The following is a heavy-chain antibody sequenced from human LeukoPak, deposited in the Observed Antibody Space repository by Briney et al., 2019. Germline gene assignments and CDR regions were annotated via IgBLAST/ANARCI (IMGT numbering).Heavy chain of an antibody. CDR3: ARQSRVVVAAAIRGDDAYDI. CDR1: GYTFTSYD. J-gene: IGHJ3*02. D-gene: IGHD2-2*01. Sequence: GASVKVSCKASGYTFTSYDINWVRQATGQGLEWMGWMNPNNDNTGYAQKFQGRVTMTTDTSTSTAYMELRSLTSDDTAVYYCARQSRVVVAAAIRGDDAYDIWGQGTMVTVSS. CDR2: MNPNNDNT. V-gene: IGHV1-8*01.